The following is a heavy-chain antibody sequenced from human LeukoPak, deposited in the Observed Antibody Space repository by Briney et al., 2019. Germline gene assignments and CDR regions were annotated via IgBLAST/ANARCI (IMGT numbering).Heavy chain of an antibody. J-gene: IGHJ6*03. CDR3: ARGSDYYGSGSFPMGV. CDR1: GGSISSYY. V-gene: IGHV4-59*01. Sequence: PSETLSLTCTVSGGSISSYYWSWIRQPPGKGLEWIGYIYYSGSTNYNPSLKSRVTTSVDTSKNQFSLKLSSVTAADTAVYYCARGSDYYGSGSFPMGVWGKGTTVTISS. CDR2: IYYSGST. D-gene: IGHD3-10*01.